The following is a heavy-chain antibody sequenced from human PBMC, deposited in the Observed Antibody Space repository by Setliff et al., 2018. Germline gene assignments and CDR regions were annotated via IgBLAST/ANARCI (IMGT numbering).Heavy chain of an antibody. CDR1: GFTFDDYG. Sequence: GESLKISCATSGFTFDDYGMSWVRQAPGKGLEWVAGISWNSGDIGYADSVKGRFTISRDNAKNSLHLQMNSLKAEDTAFYYCTREHTPWVGASHHDCWGQGTQVTVSS. CDR2: ISWNSGDI. J-gene: IGHJ4*02. CDR3: TREHTPWVGASHHDC. D-gene: IGHD1-26*01. V-gene: IGHV3-20*04.